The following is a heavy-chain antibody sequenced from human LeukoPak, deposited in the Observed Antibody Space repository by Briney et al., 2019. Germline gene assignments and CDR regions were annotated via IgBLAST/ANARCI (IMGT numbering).Heavy chain of an antibody. CDR2: IYHSGST. Sequence: SETLSLTCTVSGGSITNYYWSWIRQPPGKGLEWIGYIYHSGSTNYNPSLRSRVTISVDRSKNQFSLNLRSVTAADTAVYYCARHRGGYCTNGVCYTKNWFDPWGQGTLVTVSS. D-gene: IGHD2-8*01. J-gene: IGHJ5*02. CDR1: GGSITNYY. V-gene: IGHV4-59*01. CDR3: ARHRGGYCTNGVCYTKNWFDP.